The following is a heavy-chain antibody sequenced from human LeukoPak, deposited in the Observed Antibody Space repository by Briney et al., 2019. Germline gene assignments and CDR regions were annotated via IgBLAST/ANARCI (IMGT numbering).Heavy chain of an antibody. CDR2: ISSSGSTI. D-gene: IGHD6-19*01. Sequence: GGSLRLSCAASGFTFSDYYMSWIRQAPGKGLEWVSYISSSGSTIYYADSVKGRFTISRDNSKNTLDLQMSSLRPEDTAVYYCARPHRYSTGWYNWFDLWGQGTLVTV. V-gene: IGHV3-11*04. J-gene: IGHJ5*02. CDR3: ARPHRYSTGWYNWFDL. CDR1: GFTFSDYY.